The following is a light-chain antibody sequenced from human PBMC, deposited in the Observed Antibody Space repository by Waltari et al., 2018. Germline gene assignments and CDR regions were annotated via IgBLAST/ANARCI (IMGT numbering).Light chain of an antibody. CDR2: EST. CDR1: SSDVGTYNL. CDR3: CSFAGSGPHVV. Sequence: QSALTQPASVSGSPGQSITISCTGTSSDVGTYNLVSWYHHHPGKAPKLMIYESTKRPSGVSKRISGSKSGITASLTISGLQAEDEADYYCCSFAGSGPHVVFGGGTKLTVL. J-gene: IGLJ2*01. V-gene: IGLV2-23*01.